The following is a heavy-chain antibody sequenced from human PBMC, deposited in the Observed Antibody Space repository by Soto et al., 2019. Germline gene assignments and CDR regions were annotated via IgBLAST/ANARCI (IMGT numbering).Heavy chain of an antibody. V-gene: IGHV4-30-4*01. Sequence: QVQLQESGPGLVKPSQTLSLTCTVSGGSISSGDYYWSWIRQPPGKGLEWIGYIYYSGSTYYNPSLKSRGTESAXTSKNQFSLKLSSVTAADTAVYYCARVDGLNWFDPWGQGTLVTVSS. CDR1: GGSISSGDYY. J-gene: IGHJ5*02. CDR3: ARVDGLNWFDP. D-gene: IGHD2-8*01. CDR2: IYYSGST.